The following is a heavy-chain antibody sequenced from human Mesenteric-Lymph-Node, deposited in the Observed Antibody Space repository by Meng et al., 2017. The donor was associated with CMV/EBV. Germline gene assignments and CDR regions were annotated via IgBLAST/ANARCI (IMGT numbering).Heavy chain of an antibody. CDR2: INWNGEGT. CDR3: AGGARQQLYY. J-gene: IGHJ4*02. D-gene: IGHD6-13*01. V-gene: IGHV3-20*04. CDR1: GLTVSSNY. Sequence: GGSLRLSCAASGLTVSSNYMTWVRQAPGKGPEWVSGINWNGEGTGYADSVKGRFTISRDNAKNSLYLQMNSLRAEDTAVYYCAGGARQQLYYWGQGTLVTVSS.